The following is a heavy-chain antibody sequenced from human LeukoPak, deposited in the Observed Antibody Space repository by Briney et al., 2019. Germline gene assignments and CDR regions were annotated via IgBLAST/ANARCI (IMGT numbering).Heavy chain of an antibody. CDR2: ISSSSSTI. J-gene: IGHJ4*02. Sequence: GGSLRLSCAASGFTFSSHSMNWVRQAPGKGLEWVSYISSSSSTIYYADSVKGRFTISRDNAKNSLYLQMNSLRDEDTAVYYCARAHSSGWYLFDYWGQGTLVTVSS. CDR1: GFTFSSHS. CDR3: ARAHSSGWYLFDY. D-gene: IGHD6-19*01. V-gene: IGHV3-48*02.